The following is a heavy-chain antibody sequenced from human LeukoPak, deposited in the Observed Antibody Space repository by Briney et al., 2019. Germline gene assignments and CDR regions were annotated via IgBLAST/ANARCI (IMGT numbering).Heavy chain of an antibody. CDR2: INYSGGT. Sequence: PAETLSLTCTVSGPSISSYYSSWLRQPPGKGREWIGYINYSGGTNYNPSLKSRVTISVDTSKNQFSLKLSSVTAADTAVYYCARDQKGAFDIWGQGTMVTVSS. V-gene: IGHV4-59*01. J-gene: IGHJ3*02. CDR3: ARDQKGAFDI. CDR1: GPSISSYY.